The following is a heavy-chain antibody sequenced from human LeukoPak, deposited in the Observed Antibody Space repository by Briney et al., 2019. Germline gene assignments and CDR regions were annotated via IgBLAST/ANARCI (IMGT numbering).Heavy chain of an antibody. CDR2: ISYDGSNK. Sequence: PGRSLRLSCAASGFTFSSYGMHWVRQAPGKGLEWVAVISYDGSNKYYADSVKGRFTISRDNSKNTLYLQMNSLRAEDTAVYYCAKDFPHARDHNYYDSSGPSDYWGQGTLVTVSS. D-gene: IGHD3-22*01. CDR3: AKDFPHARDHNYYDSSGPSDY. CDR1: GFTFSSYG. J-gene: IGHJ4*02. V-gene: IGHV3-30*18.